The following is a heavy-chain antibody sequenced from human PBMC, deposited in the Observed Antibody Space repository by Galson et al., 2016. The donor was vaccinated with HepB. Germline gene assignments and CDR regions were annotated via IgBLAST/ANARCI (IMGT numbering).Heavy chain of an antibody. Sequence: SLRLSCAASGFTFGDYYMSWIRQAPGKGLAWISFISGSGVTTFYADSVTGRFTISRDNAKNSLYLQMNNLTAEDTAVYYCARDPGEVATRPSYFDSWGQGALVTVSS. D-gene: IGHD6-6*01. J-gene: IGHJ4*02. CDR1: GFTFGDYY. V-gene: IGHV3-11*01. CDR2: ISGSGVTT. CDR3: ARDPGEVATRPSYFDS.